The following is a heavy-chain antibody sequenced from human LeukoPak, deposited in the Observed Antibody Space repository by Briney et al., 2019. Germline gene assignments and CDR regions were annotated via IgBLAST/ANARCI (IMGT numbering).Heavy chain of an antibody. J-gene: IGHJ6*02. CDR1: GFSLSTGMC. CDR2: IDWDDDK. D-gene: IGHD2-21*02. Sequence: SGPTLVNPTQTLTLTCTFSGFSLSTGMCVTWIRQPPGKALEWLARIDWDDDKYYNTSLKTRLTIYKDTSKNQVVLTMTNVDPVDTATYYCARSPSDYYYKYGMDVWGQGIPVTVSS. CDR3: ARSPSDYYYKYGMDV. V-gene: IGHV2-70*11.